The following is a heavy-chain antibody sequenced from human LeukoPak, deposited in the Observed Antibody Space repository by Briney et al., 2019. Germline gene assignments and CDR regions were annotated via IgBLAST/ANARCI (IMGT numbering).Heavy chain of an antibody. V-gene: IGHV3-48*04. D-gene: IGHD2-21*02. Sequence: GGSLRLSCAASGFTFSSYSMNWARQAPGKGLEWVSYISSSSSTIYYADSVKGRFTISRDNAKNSLYLQMSSLRAEDTAVYYCARDLVTYRAFDIWGQGTMVTVSS. CDR2: ISSSSSTI. CDR3: ARDLVTYRAFDI. CDR1: GFTFSSYS. J-gene: IGHJ3*02.